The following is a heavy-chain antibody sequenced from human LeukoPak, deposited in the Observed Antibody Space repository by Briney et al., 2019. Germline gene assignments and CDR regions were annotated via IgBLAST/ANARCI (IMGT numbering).Heavy chain of an antibody. CDR2: INPNSGGT. D-gene: IGHD3-22*01. CDR3: AREARNYYDSSGLRAFDI. J-gene: IGHJ3*02. CDR1: GGTFSSYA. Sequence: SVKVSCKASGGTFSSYAISWVRQAPGQGLEWMGWINPNSGGTNYAQKFQGRVTMTRDTSISTAYMELSRLRSDDTAVYYCAREARNYYDSSGLRAFDIWGQGTMVTVSS. V-gene: IGHV1-2*02.